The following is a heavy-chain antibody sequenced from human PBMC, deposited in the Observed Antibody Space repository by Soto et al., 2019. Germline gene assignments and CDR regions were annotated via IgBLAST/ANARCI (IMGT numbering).Heavy chain of an antibody. CDR2: ISSSSSYI. CDR1: GFTFSSYS. J-gene: IGHJ6*03. Sequence: EVQLVESGGGLVKPGGSLRLSCAASGFTFSSYSMNWVRQAPGKGLEWVSSISSSSSYIYYADSVKGRFTISRDKAKNSLYMQMNSLRAEDTAVYYCACPEYCSSTSCSYYYYMDVWGKGTTVTVSS. V-gene: IGHV3-21*01. CDR3: ACPEYCSSTSCSYYYYMDV. D-gene: IGHD2-2*01.